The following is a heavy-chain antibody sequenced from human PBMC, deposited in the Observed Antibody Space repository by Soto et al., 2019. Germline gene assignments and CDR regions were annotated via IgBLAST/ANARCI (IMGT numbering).Heavy chain of an antibody. CDR1: GGTFSSYT. D-gene: IGHD3-9*01. CDR3: ATQRRRLSYDIVTGADYYYYYGMDV. V-gene: IGHV1-69*02. Sequence: SVKVSGKASGGTFSSYTISWVRQAPGQGLEWMGRIIAIPGIANYAQKFQGRVTITADKSTSTAYMELSSLRSEDTAVYYCATQRRRLSYDIVTGADYYYYYGMDVWG. CDR2: IIAIPGIA. J-gene: IGHJ6*02.